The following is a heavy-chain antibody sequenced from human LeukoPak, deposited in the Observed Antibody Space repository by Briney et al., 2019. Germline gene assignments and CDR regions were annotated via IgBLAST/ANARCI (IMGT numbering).Heavy chain of an antibody. D-gene: IGHD4-11*01. CDR1: GDSISSYY. CDR3: ARATTTYYFDS. J-gene: IGHJ4*02. Sequence: SETLSLTCTVSGDSISSYYWSWIRQPPGKGLEWIGYISDSGSTNYNSPLESRITISLDTSKNQFSLKLTSLTAADTAVYYCARATTTYYFDSWGQGILVTVSS. CDR2: ISDSGST. V-gene: IGHV4-59*01.